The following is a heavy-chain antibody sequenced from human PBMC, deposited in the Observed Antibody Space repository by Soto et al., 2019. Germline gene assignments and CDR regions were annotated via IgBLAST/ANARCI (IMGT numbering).Heavy chain of an antibody. Sequence: QVQLVQSGAEEKKPGASVKVSCKASGYTFTSYAMHWVRQAPGQRLEWMGWINAGNGNTKYSQKFQGRVTITRDTSASTAYMELSSLRSEDTAVYYCARSIVVVTALDYWCQGTLVTVS. CDR1: GYTFTSYA. V-gene: IGHV1-3*05. CDR2: INAGNGNT. D-gene: IGHD2-21*02. J-gene: IGHJ4*02. CDR3: ARSIVVVTALDY.